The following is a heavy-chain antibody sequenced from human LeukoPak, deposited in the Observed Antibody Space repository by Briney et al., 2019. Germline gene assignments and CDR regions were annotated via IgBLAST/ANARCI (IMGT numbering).Heavy chain of an antibody. CDR3: VRGDTKMGSTGGAFDY. V-gene: IGHV3-9*01. D-gene: IGHD7-27*01. Sequence: GGSLRLSCAASGFSFDDYTMHWVRQAPGKGLEWVSGLNWNSARIVSADSVGGRFTISRDNAKNSLYLQMNSLTPEDTALYYCVRGDTKMGSTGGAFDYWGQGTLVTVSS. CDR2: LNWNSARI. CDR1: GFSFDDYT. J-gene: IGHJ4*02.